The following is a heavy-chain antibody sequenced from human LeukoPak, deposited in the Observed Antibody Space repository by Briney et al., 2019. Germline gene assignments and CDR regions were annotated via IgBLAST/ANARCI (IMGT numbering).Heavy chain of an antibody. CDR1: GFTFSSYA. Sequence: GGSLRLSCAASGFTFSSYAVSWVRQAPGKGLEWVSSISGSGGSTYSADSVKGRFTISRDNSKNTLYLQMNSLRAEDTALYYCAKDRSCTNDICHGDFDYWGHGTLVTVYS. J-gene: IGHJ4*01. CDR3: AKDRSCTNDICHGDFDY. V-gene: IGHV3-23*01. CDR2: ISGSGGST. D-gene: IGHD2-8*01.